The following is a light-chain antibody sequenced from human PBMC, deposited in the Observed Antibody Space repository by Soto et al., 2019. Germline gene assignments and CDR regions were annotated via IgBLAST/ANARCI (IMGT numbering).Light chain of an antibody. CDR3: QQYYNTPPT. CDR2: WAS. J-gene: IGKJ2*01. V-gene: IGKV4-1*01. CDR1: QSVLFSSNSNNY. Sequence: DIVMTQSPDSLAVSLGERATINCKSSQSVLFSSNSNNYLAWYQQKPGQPPKLLIYWASTRESGVPDRFSGSGSGTEFTLTISSLQADDAAFYYCQQYYNTPPTFGQGTKLEIK.